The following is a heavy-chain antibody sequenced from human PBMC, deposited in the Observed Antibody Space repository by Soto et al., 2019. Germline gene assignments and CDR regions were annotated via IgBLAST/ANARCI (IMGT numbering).Heavy chain of an antibody. V-gene: IGHV1-69*06. D-gene: IGHD3-3*01. CDR2: IIPIFGTA. CDR3: ARDHRGYDFWSGPNWFDP. Sequence: GASVKVSCKASGGTFSSYAISWVRQAPGQGLEWMGGIIPIFGTANYAQKFQGRVTITADKSTSTAYMELSSLRSEDTAVYYCARDHRGYDFWSGPNWFDPWGQGTLVTVSS. CDR1: GGTFSSYA. J-gene: IGHJ5*02.